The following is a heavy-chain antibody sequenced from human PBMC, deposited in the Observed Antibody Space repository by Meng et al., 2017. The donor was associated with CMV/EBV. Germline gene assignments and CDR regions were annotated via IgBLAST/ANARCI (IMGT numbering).Heavy chain of an antibody. J-gene: IGHJ4*02. CDR3: ARPKGGSLLRAPFDY. CDR1: GGSFRGYY. D-gene: IGHD2-15*01. V-gene: IGHV4-34*01. Sequence: QVRREQWGARLLQPSGPLSPSCSVYGGSFRGYYWSWIRQPPGKGLEWIGEINHSGSTNYNPSLKSRVTISVDTSKNQFSLKLSSVTAADTAVYYCARPKGGSLLRAPFDYWGQGTLVTVSS. CDR2: INHSGST.